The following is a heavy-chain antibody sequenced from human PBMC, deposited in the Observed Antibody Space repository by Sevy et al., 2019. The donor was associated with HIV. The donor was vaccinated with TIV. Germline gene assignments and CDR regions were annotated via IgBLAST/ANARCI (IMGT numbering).Heavy chain of an antibody. D-gene: IGHD3-3*01. V-gene: IGHV1-69*06. J-gene: IGHJ3*02. Sequence: ASVKVSCKASGGTFSSYAISWVRQAPGQGLEWMGGIIPIFGTANYAQKFQGRVTITADKSTSTAYMELSSLRSEDTGVYYCAVWGYDFWSGYNAFDIWGQGTMVTVSS. CDR3: AVWGYDFWSGYNAFDI. CDR1: GGTFSSYA. CDR2: IIPIFGTA.